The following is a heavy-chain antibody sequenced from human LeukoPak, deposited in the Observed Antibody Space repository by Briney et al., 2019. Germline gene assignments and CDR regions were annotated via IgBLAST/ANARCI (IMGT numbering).Heavy chain of an antibody. CDR1: GGSISSYY. D-gene: IGHD6-19*01. V-gene: IGHV4-59*01. Sequence: ETLSLTCTVSGGSISSYYWSWIRQPPGKGLEWIGYIYYSGSTNYNPSLKSRVTISVDTSKNQFSLKLSSVTAADTAVYYCARVYSSGWYGAEYFQHWGQGTLVTVSS. CDR3: ARVYSSGWYGAEYFQH. CDR2: IYYSGST. J-gene: IGHJ1*01.